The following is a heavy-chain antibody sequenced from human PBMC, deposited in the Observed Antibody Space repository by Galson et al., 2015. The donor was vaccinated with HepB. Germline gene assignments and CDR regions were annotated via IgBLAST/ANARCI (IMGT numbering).Heavy chain of an antibody. D-gene: IGHD6-13*01. CDR3: ARGGSGSSYFWRY. J-gene: IGHJ4*02. Sequence: SLRLSCAASGFTFSGYWMTWVRQSPGEGLEWVASMNQDGSEKYYVDSVRGRFTMPRDNAKNSLYLQINSLRAEDTAVYYCARGGSGSSYFWRYWGQGTLVTVSS. V-gene: IGHV3-7*03. CDR2: MNQDGSEK. CDR1: GFTFSGYW.